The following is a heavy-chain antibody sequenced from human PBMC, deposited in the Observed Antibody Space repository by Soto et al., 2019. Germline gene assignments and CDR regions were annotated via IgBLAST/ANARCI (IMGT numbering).Heavy chain of an antibody. CDR2: ISYDGSNK. CDR3: AKEEGGYDSSGYYFDY. V-gene: IGHV3-30*18. D-gene: IGHD3-22*01. Sequence: PGGSLRLSCAASGFTFGDYAMHWVRQAPGKGLEWVAVISYDGSNKYYADSVKGRFTISRDNSKNTLYLQMNSLRAEDTAVYYCAKEEGGYDSSGYYFDYWGQGTLVTVSS. CDR1: GFTFGDYA. J-gene: IGHJ4*02.